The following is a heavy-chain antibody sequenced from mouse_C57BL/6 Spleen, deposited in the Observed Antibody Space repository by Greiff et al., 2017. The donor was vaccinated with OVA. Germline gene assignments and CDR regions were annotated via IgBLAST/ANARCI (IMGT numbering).Heavy chain of an antibody. Sequence: DVKLQESGPGMVKPSQSLSLTCTVTGYSITSGYDWHWIRHFPGNKLEWMGYISYSGSTNYNPSLKSRISITHDTSKNHFFLKLTSVTTEDTATYYCARGPSIATTFDYWGQGTTLTVSA. CDR3: ARGPSIATTFDY. D-gene: IGHD1-2*01. J-gene: IGHJ2*01. V-gene: IGHV3-1*01. CDR2: ISYSGST. CDR1: GYSITSGYD.